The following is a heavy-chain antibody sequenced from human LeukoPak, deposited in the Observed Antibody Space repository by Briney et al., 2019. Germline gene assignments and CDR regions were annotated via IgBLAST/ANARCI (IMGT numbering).Heavy chain of an antibody. CDR2: INPNSGGT. D-gene: IGHD2-2*01. J-gene: IGHJ5*02. CDR1: GYTFTGYY. V-gene: IGHV1-2*02. CDR3: ARAPPFSGYCSSISCPRGGWFDP. Sequence: GASVKVSCKASGYTFTGYYMHWVRQAPGQGLEWMGWINPNSGGTNYAQKFQGRVTMTGDTSISTAYMELSRLRSDDTAVYYCARAPPFSGYCSSISCPRGGWFDPWGQGTLVTVSS.